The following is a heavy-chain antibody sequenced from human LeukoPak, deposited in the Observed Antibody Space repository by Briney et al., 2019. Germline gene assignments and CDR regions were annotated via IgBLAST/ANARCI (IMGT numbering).Heavy chain of an antibody. CDR1: GYTFATYG. J-gene: IGHJ4*02. CDR3: ARDLGLPVDY. Sequence: ASVKVSCKASGYTFATYGINWVRQAPGQRLEWMGWINAGNGNTKYSQKFQGRVTITRDTSASTAYMELSSLRSEDTAVYYCARDLGLPVDYWGQGTLVTVSS. CDR2: INAGNGNT. D-gene: IGHD5-18*01. V-gene: IGHV1-3*01.